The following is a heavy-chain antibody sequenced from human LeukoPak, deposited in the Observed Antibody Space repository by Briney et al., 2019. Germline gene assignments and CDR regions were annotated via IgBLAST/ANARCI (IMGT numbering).Heavy chain of an antibody. D-gene: IGHD3-9*01. J-gene: IGHJ4*02. CDR2: IYYSGST. V-gene: IGHV4-39*01. Sequence: SETLSLTCTVSGGSISSSSYYWGWIRQPPGKGLEWIGSIYYSGSTYYNPSLKSRVTISVDTSKNQFSLKLSSVTAADTAVYYCARLTGYYFFDYWGQGTLVTVSS. CDR3: ARLTGYYFFDY. CDR1: GGSISSSSYY.